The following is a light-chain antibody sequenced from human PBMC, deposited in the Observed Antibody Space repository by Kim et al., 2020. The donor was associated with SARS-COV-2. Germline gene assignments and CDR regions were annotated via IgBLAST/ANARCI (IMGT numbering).Light chain of an antibody. CDR1: KLGDKY. CDR3: QAWDSSSVV. Sequence: VSPGQTASIPCSGDKLGDKYACWYQQKPGQSPVLVIYQDSKRPSGIPERFSGSNSGNTATLTISGTQAMDEADYYCQAWDSSSVVFGGGTQLTVL. J-gene: IGLJ2*01. V-gene: IGLV3-1*01. CDR2: QDS.